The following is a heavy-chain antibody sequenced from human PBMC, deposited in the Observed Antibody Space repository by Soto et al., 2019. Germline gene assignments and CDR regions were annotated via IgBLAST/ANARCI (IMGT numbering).Heavy chain of an antibody. V-gene: IGHV3-33*01. CDR1: GFTFSSYG. CDR2: IWYDGRNK. Sequence: QVQLVESGGGVVQPGRSLRLSCAASGFTFSSYGMHWVRQAPGKGLEWVAVIWYDGRNKYYADSVKGRFTISRDNSKNTLYLQMNSLRAEDTAVYYCARGIVVVPAAREPSPNYYYYYGMDVWGQGTTVTVSS. CDR3: ARGIVVVPAAREPSPNYYYYYGMDV. D-gene: IGHD2-2*01. J-gene: IGHJ6*02.